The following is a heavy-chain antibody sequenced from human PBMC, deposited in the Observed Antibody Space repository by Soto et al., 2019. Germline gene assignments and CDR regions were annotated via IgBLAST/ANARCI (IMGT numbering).Heavy chain of an antibody. CDR3: AKRDVPHSTSYAYFYDH. D-gene: IGHD2-2*01. J-gene: IGHJ4*02. Sequence: EVQLLQSGGGLVQPGGSLTLSCGVSGFPFAPYTMSWVRQAPGKGLEWVSTISVSVGSTYSADSVQGRFTVSSDISDNTLFLRMTSLTADDTAVYFCAKRDVPHSTSYAYFYDHWGRGVLVTVSS. CDR1: GFPFAPYT. CDR2: ISVSVGST. V-gene: IGHV3-23*01.